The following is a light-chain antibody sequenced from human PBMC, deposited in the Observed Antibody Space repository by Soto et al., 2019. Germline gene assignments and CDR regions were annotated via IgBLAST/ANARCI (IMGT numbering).Light chain of an antibody. V-gene: IGKV3-11*01. J-gene: IGKJ5*01. CDR1: QSVSSY. Sequence: IVLTQPPATLSLSPGERATLSCRASQSVSSYLAWYQQKPGQAPRLLIYDASNRATGIPARFSGSGSGTDFTLTISSLEPEDFAVYYCQQRSNWRITFGQGTRLEIK. CDR3: QQRSNWRIT. CDR2: DAS.